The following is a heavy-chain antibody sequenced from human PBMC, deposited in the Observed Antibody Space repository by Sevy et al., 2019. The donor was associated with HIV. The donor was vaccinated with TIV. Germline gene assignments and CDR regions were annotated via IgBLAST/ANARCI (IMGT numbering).Heavy chain of an antibody. CDR3: ARGKSPAVAGDDRMYYFDY. V-gene: IGHV4-34*01. Sequence: WETLSLTCAVYGGSFSGYYWSWIRQPPGKALEWIGEIYPSGSTNYNPSLKSRVTISVDTSKNQFSLKLRSVTAADTAAYYCARGKSPAVAGDDRMYYFDYWGQGTLVTVSS. CDR2: IYPSGST. J-gene: IGHJ4*02. CDR1: GGSFSGYY. D-gene: IGHD6-19*01.